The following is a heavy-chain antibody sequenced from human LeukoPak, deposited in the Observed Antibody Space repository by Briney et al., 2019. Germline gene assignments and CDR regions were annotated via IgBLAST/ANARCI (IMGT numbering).Heavy chain of an antibody. V-gene: IGHV1-24*01. J-gene: IGHJ5*02. CDR1: GYTLTELS. CDR2: FDPEDGET. Sequence: EASVKVSCKVSGYTLTELSMHWVRQAPGKGLEWMGGFDPEDGETIYAQKFQGRVTMTEDTSTDTAYMELSSLRSEDTAVYYCATNPLYYDSSGYPNWFDPWGQGTLATVSS. D-gene: IGHD3-22*01. CDR3: ATNPLYYDSSGYPNWFDP.